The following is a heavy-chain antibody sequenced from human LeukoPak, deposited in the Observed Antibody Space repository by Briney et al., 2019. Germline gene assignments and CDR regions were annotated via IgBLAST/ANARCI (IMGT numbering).Heavy chain of an antibody. J-gene: IGHJ5*02. CDR2: IKQDGSEK. V-gene: IGHV3-7*03. CDR1: GFTFSSYW. CDR3: ARGSSGWANWFDP. Sequence: GGSLRLSCAASGFTFSSYWMSWVRQAPGKGLEWVANIKQDGSEKYYVDSVKGRFTISRDNAKNSLYLQMNSLRAEDTAIYYCARGSSGWANWFDPWGQGTLVTVSS. D-gene: IGHD6-19*01.